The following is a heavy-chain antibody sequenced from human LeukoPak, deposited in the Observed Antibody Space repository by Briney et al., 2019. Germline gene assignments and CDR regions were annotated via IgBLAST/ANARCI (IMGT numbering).Heavy chain of an antibody. Sequence: ASVKVSCKASGYTFTGYYMHWVRQAPGQGLEWMGWINPNSGGTNYAQKFQGRVTMTRDTSISTAYMELSRLRSDDTAVYYCARDKGYYYSNWRYWGQGTLVTVSS. V-gene: IGHV1-2*02. CDR3: ARDKGYYYSNWRY. D-gene: IGHD3-22*01. CDR2: INPNSGGT. CDR1: GYTFTGYY. J-gene: IGHJ4*02.